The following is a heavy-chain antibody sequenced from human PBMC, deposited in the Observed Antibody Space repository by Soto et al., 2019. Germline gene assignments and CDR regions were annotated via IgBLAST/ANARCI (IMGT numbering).Heavy chain of an antibody. Sequence: PGGSLRLSCTASGFTFGDYAMSWFRQAPGKGLEWVGFIRSKAYGGTTEYAASVKGRFTISRDDSKSIAYLQMNSLKTEDTAVYYCTKAPYGSGSHKLDYWGQGTLVTVSS. V-gene: IGHV3-49*03. CDR1: GFTFGDYA. CDR3: TKAPYGSGSHKLDY. J-gene: IGHJ4*02. CDR2: IRSKAYGGTT. D-gene: IGHD3-10*01.